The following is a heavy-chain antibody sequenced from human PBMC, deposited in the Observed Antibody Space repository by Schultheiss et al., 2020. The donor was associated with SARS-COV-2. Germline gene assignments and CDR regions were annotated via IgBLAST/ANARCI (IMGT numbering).Heavy chain of an antibody. CDR3: ARRAYDSSGYKFDP. CDR2: IYYSGST. CDR1: GGSISSSSYF. J-gene: IGHJ5*02. Sequence: SETLSLTCTVSGGSISSSSYFWAWIRQPPGKGLQWIGSIYYSGSTYFNPSLKSRVTISVDTSKNQFSLKLSSVTAADTAVYYCARRAYDSSGYKFDPWGQGTLVTVSS. V-gene: IGHV4-39*01. D-gene: IGHD3-22*01.